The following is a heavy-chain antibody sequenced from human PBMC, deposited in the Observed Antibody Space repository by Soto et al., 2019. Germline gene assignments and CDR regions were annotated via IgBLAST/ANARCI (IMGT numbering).Heavy chain of an antibody. CDR2: ISIYSVYT. V-gene: IGHV1-18*04. D-gene: IGHD3-16*01. CDR1: GYTFGDYG. CDR3: ARDGGRSSRDLVPNYAMDV. Sequence: QVQLVQSGPAVKKPGDSVMVSCKTYGYTFGDYGMNWVRQAPGQGLEWMGWISIYSVYTKYSEKFQGRVTMTTETSTNTMYMEVRSLRSGDTAVYYCARDGGRSSRDLVPNYAMDVWGQGTTVTV. J-gene: IGHJ6*02.